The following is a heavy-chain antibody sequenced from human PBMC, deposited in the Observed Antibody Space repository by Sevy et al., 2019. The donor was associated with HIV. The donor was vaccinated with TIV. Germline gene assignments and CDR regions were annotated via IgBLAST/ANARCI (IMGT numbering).Heavy chain of an antibody. J-gene: IGHJ4*02. V-gene: IGHV3-23*01. CDR2: FSFGCGRI. D-gene: IGHD2-8*01. CDR3: VREGCTKPHDY. Sequence: GGCLRLSCAASGFTFSKYSMSWVRQAPGKGLEWVSTFSFGCGRINYADSVKGRFTISRDDSKNTLYLQMNSLRAEDTAVYYCVREGCTKPHDYWGQGTLVTVSS. CDR1: GFTFSKYS.